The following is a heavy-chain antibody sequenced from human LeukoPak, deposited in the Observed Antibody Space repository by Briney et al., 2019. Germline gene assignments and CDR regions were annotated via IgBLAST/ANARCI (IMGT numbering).Heavy chain of an antibody. CDR2: SSGSGSIT. D-gene: IGHD3-22*01. Sequence: GGSLRLSCAASGFTFSSYAMTWVRQAPGKGLEWVSASSGSGSITYYADSVKGRFTISRDNSNNTLYLQMNSLRAEDTAVYYCAKDLSSGYYDAFDIWGQGTMVTVSS. CDR3: AKDLSSGYYDAFDI. V-gene: IGHV3-23*01. CDR1: GFTFSSYA. J-gene: IGHJ3*02.